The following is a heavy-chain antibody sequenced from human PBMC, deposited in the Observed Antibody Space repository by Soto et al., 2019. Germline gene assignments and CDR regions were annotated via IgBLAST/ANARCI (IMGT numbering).Heavy chain of an antibody. CDR1: GGTFSSYE. J-gene: IGHJ4*02. CDR2: IIPIFGTA. D-gene: IGHD1-26*01. V-gene: IGHV1-69*13. Sequence: ASVKVSCKASGGTFSSYEISWVRQAPGQGLEWMGGIIPIFGTANYAQKFQGRVTITADESTSTAYMELSSLRSEDTAVYYCAREGYEVGATAEAYYFDYWGQGTLVTVSS. CDR3: AREGYEVGATAEAYYFDY.